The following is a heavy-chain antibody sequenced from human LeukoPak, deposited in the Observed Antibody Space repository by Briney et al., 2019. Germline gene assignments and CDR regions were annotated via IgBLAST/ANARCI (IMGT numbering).Heavy chain of an antibody. CDR1: AFTFSSYS. CDR2: ISSSSSYI. D-gene: IGHD2-21*02. Sequence: GGSLRLSCAASAFTFSSYSMNWVRQAPGQGLEWVSSISSSSSYIYYADSVKGRFTISRDNAKNSLYLQMNSLRAEDTAVYYCAGAEAYCGGDCYFGLDYWGQGTLVTVSS. V-gene: IGHV3-21*01. J-gene: IGHJ4*02. CDR3: AGAEAYCGGDCYFGLDY.